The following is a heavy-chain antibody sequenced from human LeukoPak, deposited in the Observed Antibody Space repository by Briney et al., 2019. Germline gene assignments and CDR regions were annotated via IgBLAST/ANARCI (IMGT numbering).Heavy chain of an antibody. CDR3: ARGSRWLQSRVLDY. Sequence: PSETLSLTCTVSGGSISSYYWSWIRQPPGKGLEWIGEINHSGSTNYNPSLKSRVTISVDTSKNQFSLKLSSVTAADTAVYYCARGSRWLQSRVLDYWGQGTLVTVSS. V-gene: IGHV4-34*01. D-gene: IGHD5-12*01. CDR2: INHSGST. J-gene: IGHJ4*02. CDR1: GGSISSYY.